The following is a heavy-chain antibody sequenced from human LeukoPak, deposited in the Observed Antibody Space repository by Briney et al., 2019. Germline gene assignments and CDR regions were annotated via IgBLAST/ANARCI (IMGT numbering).Heavy chain of an antibody. D-gene: IGHD6-13*01. J-gene: IGHJ3*02. CDR2: IRYDGSNK. Sequence: PGGSLRLSCAASGFTFSSYGMHWVRQAPGKGLEWVAFIRYDGSNKYYADSVKGRFTISRDNSKNTLYLQMNSLRAEDTAVYYCAKDSSSWYDAFDIWGQGTMVTVSS. V-gene: IGHV3-30*02. CDR3: AKDSSSWYDAFDI. CDR1: GFTFSSYG.